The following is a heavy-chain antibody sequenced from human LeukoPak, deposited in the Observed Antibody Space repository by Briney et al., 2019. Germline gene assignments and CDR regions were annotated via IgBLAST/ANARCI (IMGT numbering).Heavy chain of an antibody. V-gene: IGHV3-66*01. J-gene: IGHJ5*02. CDR1: GFIVNTNY. CDR2: IYIGGNT. Sequence: QSGGSLRLSCAASGFIVNTNYMSWLRQAPGKGLEWVSVIYIGGNTFYADSVKGRFSISRDNSKNTLYLQMNTLRAEDTAVYYCATSPNYDDSSALLDLWGQGTLVIVSS. D-gene: IGHD3-22*01. CDR3: ATSPNYDDSSALLDL.